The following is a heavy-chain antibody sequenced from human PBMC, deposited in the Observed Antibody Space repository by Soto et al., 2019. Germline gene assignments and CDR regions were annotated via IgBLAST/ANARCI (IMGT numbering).Heavy chain of an antibody. CDR2: INHSGST. CDR1: GGSFSGYY. V-gene: IGHV4-34*01. CDR3: VCRVGVAGNWFDP. D-gene: IGHD2-15*01. J-gene: IGHJ5*02. Sequence: PSETLSLTCAVYGGSFSGYYWSWIRQPPGKGLEWIGEINHSGSTNYNPSLKSRVTISVDTSKNQFSLKLSSVTAADTAVYYCVCRVGVAGNWFDPWGRGPLVTVSA.